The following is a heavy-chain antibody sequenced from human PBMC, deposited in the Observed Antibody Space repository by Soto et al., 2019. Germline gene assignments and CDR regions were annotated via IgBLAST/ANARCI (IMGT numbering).Heavy chain of an antibody. D-gene: IGHD6-19*01. CDR3: AKLITFGIAVAGTKYFQH. V-gene: IGHV3-23*01. CDR1: GFTFSSYA. J-gene: IGHJ1*01. CDR2: ISGSGGST. Sequence: PGGSLRLSCAASGFTFSSYAMSWVRQAPGKGLEWVSAISGSGGSTYYADSVKGRFTISRDNSKNTLYLQMNSLRAEDTALYYCAKLITFGIAVAGTKYFQHWGQGTLVTVSS.